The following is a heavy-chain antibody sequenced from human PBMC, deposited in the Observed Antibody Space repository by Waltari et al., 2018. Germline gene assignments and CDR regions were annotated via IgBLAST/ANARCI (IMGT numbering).Heavy chain of an antibody. CDR3: ARGRVVRGVITTYYYYYGMDV. CDR1: GGSFSGYY. Sequence: QVQLQQWGAGLLKPSETLSLTCAVYGGSFSGYYWSWIRQPPGKGLEWIGEINHSGSTNYSPSLKRRCTIAVDTSKNQFSLKLGSVTAADTAVYYCARGRVVRGVITTYYYYYGMDVWGQGTTVTVSS. J-gene: IGHJ6*02. D-gene: IGHD3-10*01. CDR2: INHSGST. V-gene: IGHV4-34*01.